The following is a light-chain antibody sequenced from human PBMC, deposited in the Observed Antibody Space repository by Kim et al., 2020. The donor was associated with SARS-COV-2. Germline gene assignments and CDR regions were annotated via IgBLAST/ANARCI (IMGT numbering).Light chain of an antibody. CDR3: HQYNDWPRYT. J-gene: IGKJ2*01. CDR1: QSVSTN. V-gene: IGKV3-15*01. Sequence: SPGQRATVSCRASQSVSTNLAWYQQKPGQAPRLLIFDASTRAAVIPARFSGSGSGTEFTLTISSLQSEDFAVYYCHQYNDWPRYTFGQGTKLEI. CDR2: DAS.